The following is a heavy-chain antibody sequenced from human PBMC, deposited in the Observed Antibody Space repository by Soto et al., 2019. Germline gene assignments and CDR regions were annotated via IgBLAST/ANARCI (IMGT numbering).Heavy chain of an antibody. CDR2: IYYSGST. CDR1: GGSISSYY. D-gene: IGHD2-2*01. V-gene: IGHV4-59*01. J-gene: IGHJ6*02. CDR3: ARGSLYDYGMDV. Sequence: QVQLQESGPGLVMPSETLSLTCTVSGGSISSYYWSWIRQPPGKGLEWIGYIYYSGSTNYNPSLKSRVTISVDTSKNQFSLKLSSVTAADTAVYYCARGSLYDYGMDVWGQGTTVTVSS.